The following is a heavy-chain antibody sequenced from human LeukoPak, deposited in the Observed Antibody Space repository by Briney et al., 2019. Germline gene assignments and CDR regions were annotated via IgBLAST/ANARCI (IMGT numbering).Heavy chain of an antibody. CDR3: ARVATGSYDWFDP. V-gene: IGHV3-30*02. J-gene: IGHJ5*02. D-gene: IGHD3-10*01. Sequence: PGGSLRLSCAASGFTFSGYGMHWVRQAPGKGLEWVAFIRYDGTIKYYADFVKGRSTISRDNSKNTLYLQMNSLRAEDTAVYFCARVATGSYDWFDPWGQGTWSPSPQ. CDR2: IRYDGTIK. CDR1: GFTFSGYG.